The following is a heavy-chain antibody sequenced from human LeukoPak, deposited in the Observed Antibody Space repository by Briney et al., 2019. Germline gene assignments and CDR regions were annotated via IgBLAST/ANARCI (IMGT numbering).Heavy chain of an antibody. CDR2: IHTSGST. Sequence: SETLSLTCTVSGGSISYFYWSWIRQPAGKGLEWIGRIHTSGSTNYNPSLKSRVTMSVDTSKNQFSLKLSSVTAADTAVYYCARETSQKGAHYMDVWGKGTTVTISS. CDR3: ARETSQKGAHYMDV. D-gene: IGHD3-16*01. V-gene: IGHV4-4*07. CDR1: GGSISYFY. J-gene: IGHJ6*03.